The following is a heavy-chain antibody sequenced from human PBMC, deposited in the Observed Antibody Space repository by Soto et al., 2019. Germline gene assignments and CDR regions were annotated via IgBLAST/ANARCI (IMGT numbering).Heavy chain of an antibody. CDR2: IYYSGST. Sequence: SETLSLTCTVSGDSISSYYWSWIRQPPGKGLEWIGYIYYSGSTYYNPSLKSRVTISVDTSKNQFSLKLSSVTAADTAVYYCASNRYGYTFYDYWGQGNLVTVSS. V-gene: IGHV4-59*08. J-gene: IGHJ4*02. CDR3: ASNRYGYTFYDY. D-gene: IGHD5-18*01. CDR1: GDSISSYY.